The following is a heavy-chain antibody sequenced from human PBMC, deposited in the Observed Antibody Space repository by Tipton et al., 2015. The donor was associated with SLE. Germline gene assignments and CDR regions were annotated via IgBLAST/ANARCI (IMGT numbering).Heavy chain of an antibody. J-gene: IGHJ5*02. CDR1: GYFISSGYY. Sequence: GLVKPSETLSLTCVVSGYFISSGYYWSWIRQPPGKGLEWIGEINHSGSTNYNPSLKSRVTISVDTSKNQFSLKLSSVTAADTAVYYCARTISSSGVGNWFDPWGQGTLVTVSS. CDR2: INHSGST. D-gene: IGHD6-6*01. V-gene: IGHV4-34*01. CDR3: ARTISSSGVGNWFDP.